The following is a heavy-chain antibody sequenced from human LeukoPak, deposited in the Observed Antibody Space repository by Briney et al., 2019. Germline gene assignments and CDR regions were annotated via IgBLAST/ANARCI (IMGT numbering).Heavy chain of an antibody. CDR2: ISVSGGST. D-gene: IGHD3-10*01. CDR1: GVTFTIDV. Sequence: GGSLRLSSADSGVTFTIDVVSSGAEARGKGGGGGSDISVSGGSTYYADSLKGRFPISRDNSKNTLSLQMNSLRAEDTPVYSCAKHGFGKFKNAFDIWGQGTMVTVSS. J-gene: IGHJ3*02. V-gene: IGHV3-23*01. CDR3: AKHGFGKFKNAFDI.